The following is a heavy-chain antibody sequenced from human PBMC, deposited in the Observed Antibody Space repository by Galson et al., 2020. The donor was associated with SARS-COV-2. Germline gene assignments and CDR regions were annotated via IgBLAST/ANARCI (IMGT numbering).Heavy chain of an antibody. D-gene: IGHD3-10*01. CDR3: ATIGGLNAFDI. J-gene: IGHJ3*02. Sequence: LETLSLTCTVSGGSISSSSYYWGWIRQPPGKGLEWIGSIYYSGSTYYNPSLKSRVTISVDTSKNQFSLKLSSVTAADTAVYYCATIGGLNAFDIWGQGTMVTVSS. CDR1: GGSISSSSYY. CDR2: IYYSGST. V-gene: IGHV4-39*07.